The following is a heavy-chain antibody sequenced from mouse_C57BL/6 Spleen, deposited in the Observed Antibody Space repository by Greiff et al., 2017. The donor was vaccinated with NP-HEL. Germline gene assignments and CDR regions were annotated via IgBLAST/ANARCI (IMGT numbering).Heavy chain of an antibody. CDR1: GYTFTSYW. Sequence: QVQLQQPGAELVMPGASVKLSCKASGYTFTSYWMHWVKQRPGQGLEWIGEIDPSDSYTNYNQKFKGKSTLTVDKSSSTAYMQLSSLTSEDSAVYYCARHSSGYGWCAYWGQGTLVTVSA. J-gene: IGHJ3*01. V-gene: IGHV1-69*01. CDR2: IDPSDSYT. D-gene: IGHD3-2*02. CDR3: ARHSSGYGWCAY.